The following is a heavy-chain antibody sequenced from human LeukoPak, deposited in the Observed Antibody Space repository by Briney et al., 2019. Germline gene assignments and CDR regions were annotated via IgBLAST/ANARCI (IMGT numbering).Heavy chain of an antibody. CDR2: IISSGSTI. CDR1: GFTFSSYE. V-gene: IGHV3-48*03. J-gene: IGHJ4*02. CDR3: ARGPDPGYCSGGSCYVVWDH. Sequence: GGSLRLSCAASGFTFSSYEMNWVRQAPGKGLEWVSYIISSGSTIYYADSVKGRFTISRDNAKNSLYLQMNSLRAEDTAVDYCARGPDPGYCSGGSCYVVWDHWGRGTLVTVSS. D-gene: IGHD2-15*01.